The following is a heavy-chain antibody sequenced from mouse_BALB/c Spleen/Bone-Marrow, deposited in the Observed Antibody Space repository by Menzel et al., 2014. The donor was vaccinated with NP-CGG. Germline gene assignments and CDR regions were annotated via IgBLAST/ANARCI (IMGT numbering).Heavy chain of an antibody. Sequence: VQLQESGPGLVAPSQSLSITCTVSGFSLSGYGLNWVRQPPGKGLEWLGKIWGDGSTDYNSPLKSRLSIIKDNSKSQVFLKMNSLQTDDTARYYCARDRRGLRYFDVWGAGTTVTVSS. V-gene: IGHV2-6-7*01. D-gene: IGHD2-13*01. CDR3: ARDRRGLRYFDV. J-gene: IGHJ1*01. CDR1: GFSLSGYG. CDR2: IWGDGST.